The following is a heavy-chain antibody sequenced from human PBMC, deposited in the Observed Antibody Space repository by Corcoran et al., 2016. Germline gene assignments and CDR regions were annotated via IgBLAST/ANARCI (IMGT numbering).Heavy chain of an antibody. CDR1: GFTFSSYS. J-gene: IGHJ6*02. CDR2: ISSSSTI. V-gene: IGHV3-48*04. Sequence: EVQLVESGGGLVQPGGSLRLSCAASGFTFSSYSMNWVRQAPGKGLEWVSYISSSSTIYYADSVKGRFTISRDNAKNSLYLQMNSLRAEDTAVYYCARGEFPADYYYYYGMDVWGQGTTVTVSS. CDR3: ARGEFPADYYYYYGMDV. D-gene: IGHD3-10*01.